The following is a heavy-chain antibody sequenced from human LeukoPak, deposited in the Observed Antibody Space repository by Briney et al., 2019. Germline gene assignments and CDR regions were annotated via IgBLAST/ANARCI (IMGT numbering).Heavy chain of an antibody. CDR2: ISSSSNYI. J-gene: IGHJ4*02. V-gene: IGHV3-21*01. D-gene: IGHD5-18*01. CDR1: GXTFSTYT. CDR3: ARGGLWLAY. Sequence: GGSLRLSRAASGXTFSTYTMNWVRQAPGKGLEWVSSISSSSNYIYYADSVKGRFTISRDNDKKSLYLQMNSLRVEDTAVYYCARGGLWLAYWGQGTLVTVSS.